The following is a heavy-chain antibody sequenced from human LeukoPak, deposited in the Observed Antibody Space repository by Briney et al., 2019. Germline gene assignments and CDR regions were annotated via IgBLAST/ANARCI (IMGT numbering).Heavy chain of an antibody. D-gene: IGHD3-9*01. CDR3: ARLTKGRYFDYIFDY. CDR2: IYYSGST. CDR1: GASLSNTDFY. J-gene: IGHJ4*02. Sequence: SETLSLTCTVSGASLSNTDFYWGWIRQPPGKGLQWIGNIYYSGSTYYNPSLSSRVAMSVDTSKNQFSPKMTSVTAADTAVYYCARLTKGRYFDYIFDYWGQGTLFTVST. V-gene: IGHV4-39*01.